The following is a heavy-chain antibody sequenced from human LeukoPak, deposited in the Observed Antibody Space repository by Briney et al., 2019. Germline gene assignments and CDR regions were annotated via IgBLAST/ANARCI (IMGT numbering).Heavy chain of an antibody. D-gene: IGHD3-10*01. Sequence: GGSLRLSGAASGFTVSSNYMSWVRKAPGKGLEWVSVIYSGGSTYYADSVKGRFTISRDNSKNTPYLQMNSLRAEDTAVYYCAVGGQPDNDYWGQGTLVTVSS. CDR3: AVGGQPDNDY. J-gene: IGHJ4*02. V-gene: IGHV3-53*01. CDR2: IYSGGST. CDR1: GFTVSSNY.